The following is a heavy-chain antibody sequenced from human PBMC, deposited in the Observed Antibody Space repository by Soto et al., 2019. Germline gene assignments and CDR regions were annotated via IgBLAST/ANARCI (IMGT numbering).Heavy chain of an antibody. J-gene: IGHJ5*02. CDR2: IGGGDDNT. Sequence: EAQLLESGGKLVQPGESLRLSCEASGFTFGPYAMSWVRQAPGKGLEWVSAIGGGDDNTFYADSVTGRFTIYRDNSRKTLYIQFNSLRAEDTAIYFCTRGSNGCPECETRFDVWGQGTLVTVSS. D-gene: IGHD1-1*01. V-gene: IGHV3-23*01. CDR3: TRGSNGCPECETRFDV. CDR1: GFTFGPYA.